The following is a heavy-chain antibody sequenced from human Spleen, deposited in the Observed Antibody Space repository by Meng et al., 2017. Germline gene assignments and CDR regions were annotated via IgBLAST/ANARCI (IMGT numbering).Heavy chain of an antibody. Sequence: SQTLSLTCVVSGGSFRDYYWSWIRQPPGKGLEWIGEINHSVSTNYNPSLKSRVSISGDTSKNQFSLKLSSVTAADTAVYYCAGSPRLGEYWRPYFYDMDVWGQGTTVTVSS. CDR3: AGSPRLGEYWRPYFYDMDV. D-gene: IGHD2/OR15-2a*01. V-gene: IGHV4-34*01. J-gene: IGHJ6*02. CDR1: GGSFRDYY. CDR2: INHSVST.